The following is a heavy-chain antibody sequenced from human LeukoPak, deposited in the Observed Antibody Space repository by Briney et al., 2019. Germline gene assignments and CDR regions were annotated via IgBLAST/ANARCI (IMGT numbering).Heavy chain of an antibody. D-gene: IGHD6-19*01. Sequence: ASVKVSCKASGYTFTSYGISWVRQAPGQGLEWMGWINPNSGGTNYAQKFQGRVTMTRDTSISTAHMELSRLRSDDTAVHHCARDLYNSGWTGAFDIWGQGTMVTVSS. CDR1: GYTFTSYG. V-gene: IGHV1-2*02. CDR2: INPNSGGT. J-gene: IGHJ3*02. CDR3: ARDLYNSGWTGAFDI.